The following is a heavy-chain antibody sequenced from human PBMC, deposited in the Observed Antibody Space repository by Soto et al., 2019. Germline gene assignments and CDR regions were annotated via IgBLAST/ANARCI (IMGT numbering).Heavy chain of an antibody. CDR2: ISYDGSNK. CDR1: GFTFSSYA. Sequence: QVQLVESGGGVVQPGRSLRLSCAASGFTFSSYAMHWVRQAPGKGLEWVAVISYDGSNKYYADSVKGRFTISRDNSKNTLYLQMNSLRAEDTAVYYCARDGDYGWFDPWGQGTLVTVSS. D-gene: IGHD4-17*01. CDR3: ARDGDYGWFDP. J-gene: IGHJ5*02. V-gene: IGHV3-30-3*01.